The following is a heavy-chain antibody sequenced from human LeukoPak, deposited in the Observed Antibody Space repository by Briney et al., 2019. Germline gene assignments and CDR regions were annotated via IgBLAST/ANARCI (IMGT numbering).Heavy chain of an antibody. CDR3: ARPSFTSGSYFDH. CDR1: GFSFSTYW. D-gene: IGHD3-22*01. V-gene: IGHV3-7*01. CDR2: IKEDGSEI. Sequence: QPGGSLRLSCAASGFSFSTYWMSWVRQAPGKGLEWVANIKEDGSEIYYVDSVKGRFTISRDNTKTSLYLQMNSLRAEDTAVYYCARPSFTSGSYFDHWGQGTLVTVSS. J-gene: IGHJ4*02.